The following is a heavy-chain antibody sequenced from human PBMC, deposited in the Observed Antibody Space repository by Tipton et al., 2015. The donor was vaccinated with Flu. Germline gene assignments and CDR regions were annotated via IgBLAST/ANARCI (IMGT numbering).Heavy chain of an antibody. CDR3: ARVAEYGDTGYFDY. Sequence: SLRLSCAAPGFTFSSYWMGWVRQAPGKGLEWVANIKQDGSDKYYVDSVKGRFTISRDNAKNSLYLQMNSLRAEDTAVYYCARVAEYGDTGYFDYWGQGTLVTVSS. CDR1: GFTFSSYW. D-gene: IGHD4-17*01. CDR2: IKQDGSDK. V-gene: IGHV3-7*01. J-gene: IGHJ4*02.